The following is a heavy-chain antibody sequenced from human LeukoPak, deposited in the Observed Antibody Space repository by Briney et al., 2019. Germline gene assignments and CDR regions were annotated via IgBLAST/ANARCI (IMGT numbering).Heavy chain of an antibody. CDR2: INHSGST. D-gene: IGHD1/OR15-1a*01. Sequence: SETLSLTCAVYGGSFSGYYWSWIRQPPGKGLEWIGEINHSGSTNYNPSLKSRVTISVDTSKNQFSLKLTSVTAADTAVYYCAGLNKPGWFDPWVEATLVTVRS. V-gene: IGHV4-34*01. CDR3: AGLNKPGWFDP. CDR1: GGSFSGYY. J-gene: IGHJ5*02.